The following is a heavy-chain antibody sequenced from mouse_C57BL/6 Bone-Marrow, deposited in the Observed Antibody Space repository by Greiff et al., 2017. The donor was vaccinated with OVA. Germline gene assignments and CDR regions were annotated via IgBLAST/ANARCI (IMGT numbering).Heavy chain of an antibody. J-gene: IGHJ1*03. Sequence: EVKLVESGGGLVQSGRSLRLSCATSGFTFSDFYMEWVRQAPGKGLEWIAASRNTANDYTTEYSASVKGRFIVSRDTSQSSLYLQMNALRAEDTAINYCARDARTTVVAHWYFDVWGTGTTVTVSS. D-gene: IGHD1-1*01. CDR1: GFTFSDFY. CDR2: SRNTANDYTT. CDR3: ARDARTTVVAHWYFDV. V-gene: IGHV7-1*01.